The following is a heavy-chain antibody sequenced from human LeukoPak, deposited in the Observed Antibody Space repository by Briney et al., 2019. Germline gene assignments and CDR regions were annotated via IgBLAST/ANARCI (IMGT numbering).Heavy chain of an antibody. CDR3: AKFGGVLWFGEFSSWFDP. D-gene: IGHD3-10*01. J-gene: IGHJ5*02. V-gene: IGHV3-23*01. CDR1: GFTFSDYA. Sequence: PGGSLRLSCTASGFTFSDYAMSWVRQAPGKGLEWVSTISTNGDSTYYADSVKGRFTISRDNSKNTLYLQMNSLRAEDTAVYYCAKFGGVLWFGEFSSWFDPWGQGTLVTVSS. CDR2: ISTNGDST.